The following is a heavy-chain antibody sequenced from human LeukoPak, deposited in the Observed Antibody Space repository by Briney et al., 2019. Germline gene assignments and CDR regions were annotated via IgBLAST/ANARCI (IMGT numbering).Heavy chain of an antibody. CDR3: AREKYYDSSGYYYFDY. J-gene: IGHJ4*02. D-gene: IGHD3-22*01. Sequence: ASVKVSCKASGGTFSSYAISWVRQAPGQGLEWMGGIIPIFGTANYAQKFQGRVTITADESTSTAYMELSSLRSEDTAVYYCAREKYYDSSGYYYFDYWGQGTLVTVSS. V-gene: IGHV1-69*13. CDR1: GGTFSSYA. CDR2: IIPIFGTA.